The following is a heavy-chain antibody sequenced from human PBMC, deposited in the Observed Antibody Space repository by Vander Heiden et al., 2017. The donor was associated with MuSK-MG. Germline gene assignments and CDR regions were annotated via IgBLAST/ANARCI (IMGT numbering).Heavy chain of an antibody. CDR1: GFTFSSYA. Sequence: QVQLVESGGGVVQPGRSLRLSCAASGFTFSSYAMHWVRQAPGKGLEWVAVISYDGSNKYYADSVKGRFTISRDNSKNTLYLQMNSLRAEDTAVYYCARDPDYDYVWGSYRHHYFDYWGQGTLVTVSS. J-gene: IGHJ4*02. D-gene: IGHD3-16*02. CDR3: ARDPDYDYVWGSYRHHYFDY. V-gene: IGHV3-30*04. CDR2: ISYDGSNK.